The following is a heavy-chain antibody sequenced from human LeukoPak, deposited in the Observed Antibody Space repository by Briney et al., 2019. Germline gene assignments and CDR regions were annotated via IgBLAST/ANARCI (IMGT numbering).Heavy chain of an antibody. CDR2: IIPIFGTA. CDR3: ARDYCGGDQNCG. CDR1: GYTFTNYG. J-gene: IGHJ4*02. Sequence: SVKVSCKTSGYTFTNYGISWVRQAPGQGLEWMGGIIPIFGTANYAQKFQGRVTITADESTSTAYMELSSLRSEDTAVYYCARDYCGGDQNCGWGQGTLVTVSS. D-gene: IGHD2-21*01. V-gene: IGHV1-69*13.